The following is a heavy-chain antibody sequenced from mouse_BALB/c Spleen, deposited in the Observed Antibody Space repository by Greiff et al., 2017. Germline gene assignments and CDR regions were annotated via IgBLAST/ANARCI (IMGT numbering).Heavy chain of an antibody. J-gene: IGHJ4*01. D-gene: IGHD1-1*01. CDR3: TRLGSSYNYAMDY. CDR2: IRLKSNNYAT. CDR1: GFTFSNYW. V-gene: IGHV6-6*02. Sequence: EVKVEESGGGLVQPGGSMKLSCVASGFTFSNYWMNWVRQSPEKGLEWVAEIRLKSNNYATHYAESVKGRFTISRDDSKSSVYLQMNNLRAEDTGIYYCTRLGSSYNYAMDYWGQGTSVTVSS.